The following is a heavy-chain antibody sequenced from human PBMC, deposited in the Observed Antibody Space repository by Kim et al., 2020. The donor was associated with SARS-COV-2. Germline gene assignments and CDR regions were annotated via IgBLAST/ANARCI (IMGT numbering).Heavy chain of an antibody. CDR2: ISSSGSTI. Sequence: GGSLRLSCAASGFTFSDYYMSWIRQAPGKGLEWVTYISSSGSTIYYADSVKGRFTISRDNAKNSLYLQMNSLRAEDTAVYYCARVRVSITMIVVVREPPVYWGQGTLVTVSS. V-gene: IGHV3-11*01. D-gene: IGHD3-22*01. J-gene: IGHJ4*02. CDR1: GFTFSDYY. CDR3: ARVRVSITMIVVVREPPVY.